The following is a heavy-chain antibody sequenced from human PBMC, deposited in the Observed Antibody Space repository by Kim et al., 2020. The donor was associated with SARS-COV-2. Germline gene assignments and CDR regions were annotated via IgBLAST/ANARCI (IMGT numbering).Heavy chain of an antibody. J-gene: IGHJ1*01. CDR3: AREVTMVRGVKGYQH. D-gene: IGHD3-10*01. CDR1: GFTFSSYW. Sequence: GGSLRLSSAASGFTFSSYWMHWVRQAPGKGLVWVSRINSDGSSTSYADSVKGRFTISRDNAKNTLYLQMNSLRAEDTAVYYCAREVTMVRGVKGYQHWGQGTLVTVSS. V-gene: IGHV3-74*01. CDR2: INSDGSST.